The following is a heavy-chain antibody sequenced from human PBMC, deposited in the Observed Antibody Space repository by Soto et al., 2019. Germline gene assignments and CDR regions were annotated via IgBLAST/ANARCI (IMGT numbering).Heavy chain of an antibody. J-gene: IGHJ4*02. CDR3: ATSYGSGYRAFDY. D-gene: IGHD3-10*01. CDR2: VNPILSLS. Sequence: QVQLVQSGAEVKRPGSSVKVSCKASGDTFSFYSINWVRQAPGLGLEWMGRVNPILSLSNYAQRFKGRVTMTAEKSTSTAYMVISSLRSEDTAIYYCATSYGSGYRAFDYWGQGAQVIVSS. CDR1: GDTFSFYS. V-gene: IGHV1-69*02.